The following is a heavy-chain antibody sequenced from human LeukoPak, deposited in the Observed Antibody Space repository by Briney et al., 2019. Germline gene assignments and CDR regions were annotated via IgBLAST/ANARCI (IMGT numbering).Heavy chain of an antibody. CDR2: INSDGSST. V-gene: IGHV3-74*01. J-gene: IGHJ3*02. D-gene: IGHD6-6*01. CDR3: AISSSLYAFDI. Sequence: GGSLRLSCAASGFTFSSYWMHWVRQAPGKGLVWVSRINSDGSSTSYADSAKGRFTISRDNAKNTLYLQMNSLRAEDTAVYYCAISSSLYAFDIWGQGTMVTVSS. CDR1: GFTFSSYW.